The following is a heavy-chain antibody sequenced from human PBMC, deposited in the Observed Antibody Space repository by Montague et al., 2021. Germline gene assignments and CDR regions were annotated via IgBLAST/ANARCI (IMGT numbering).Heavy chain of an antibody. J-gene: IGHJ4*02. CDR3: ARRLGTRAPFDY. V-gene: IGHV4-59*08. D-gene: IGHD7-27*01. CDR2: IYDSGTT. CDR1: GGSISEFY. Sequence: SETLSLTCTVTGGSISEFYWSWIRQSPAKRLEWIGYIYDSGTTNYNPSLKRRVTISADTSMNQFSLNLRSVTAADTAVYFCARRLGTRAPFDYWGQGTLVTVSS.